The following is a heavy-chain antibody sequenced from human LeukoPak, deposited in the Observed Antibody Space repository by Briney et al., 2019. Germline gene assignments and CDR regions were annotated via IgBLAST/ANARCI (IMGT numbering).Heavy chain of an antibody. CDR3: ARDIDGYYYDSSGYYLWFDN. J-gene: IGHJ4*02. CDR2: IKQEGSEK. D-gene: IGHD3-22*01. Sequence: GGSLRLSCAASGFTFSRYWMSWVRQAPGKGLEWVANIKQEGSEKYYVDSVKGRFTISRDNAKNSLHLQMSSLRAEDTAVYYCARDIDGYYYDSSGYYLWFDNWGQGTLVTVSS. V-gene: IGHV3-7*01. CDR1: GFTFSRYW.